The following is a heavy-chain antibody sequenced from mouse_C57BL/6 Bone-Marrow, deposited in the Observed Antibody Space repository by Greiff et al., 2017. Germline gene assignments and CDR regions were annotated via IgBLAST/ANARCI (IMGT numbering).Heavy chain of an antibody. J-gene: IGHJ1*03. D-gene: IGHD2-5*01. CDR2: IWSGGST. CDR3: ATTQYSNYDAYWDFDV. V-gene: IGHV2-4*01. CDR1: GFSLTGYG. Sequence: VKLQESGPGLVQPSQSLSITCTVSGFSLTGYGVHWVRQPPGKGLEWLGVIWSGGSTDYNAAFISRLSISKDNSKSQVFFKMNSLQADDTAIYYGATTQYSNYDAYWDFDVWGTGTTVTVSS.